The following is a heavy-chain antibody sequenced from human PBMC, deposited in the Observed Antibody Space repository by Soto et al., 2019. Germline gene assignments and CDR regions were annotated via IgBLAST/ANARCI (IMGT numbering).Heavy chain of an antibody. V-gene: IGHV1-18*01. Sequence: ASVKVSCKASGYTFTSYGISWVRQAPGQGLEWMGWISAYNGNTNYAQKLQGRVTMTTDTSTSTAYMELRSLRSDDTAVYYCASHPTIAARPDWWFDSWGQGTLVTVSS. CDR2: ISAYNGNT. D-gene: IGHD6-6*01. CDR3: ASHPTIAARPDWWFDS. J-gene: IGHJ5*01. CDR1: GYTFTSYG.